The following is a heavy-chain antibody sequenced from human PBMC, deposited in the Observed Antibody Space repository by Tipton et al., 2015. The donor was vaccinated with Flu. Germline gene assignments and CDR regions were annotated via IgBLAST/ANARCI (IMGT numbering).Heavy chain of an antibody. J-gene: IGHJ4*02. D-gene: IGHD4-23*01. Sequence: TLSLTCAVYGGSVSGHYWSWIRQPPGKGLEWIGEINHSGRTNYNPSLKSRVNISVDTSKNQFSLKLSSVNAADTAVYYCARHGGYYFDYWGQGTLVTVSS. CDR3: ARHGGYYFDY. V-gene: IGHV4-34*01. CDR1: GGSVSGHY. CDR2: INHSGRT.